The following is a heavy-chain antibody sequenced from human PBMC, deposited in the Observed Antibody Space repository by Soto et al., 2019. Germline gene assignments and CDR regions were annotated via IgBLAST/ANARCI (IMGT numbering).Heavy chain of an antibody. D-gene: IGHD3-10*01. Sequence: QVQLVQSGAEVKKPGSSVKVSCKASGGTFSSYTISWVRQAPGQGLEWMGRIIPILGIANYAQKFQGRVTITADQSTSTAYMELSSLRSEDTAVYYGAAAMTAYYYPNGFDPWGQGTLVTVSS. CDR2: IIPILGIA. J-gene: IGHJ5*02. CDR1: GGTFSSYT. V-gene: IGHV1-69*02. CDR3: AAAMTAYYYPNGFDP.